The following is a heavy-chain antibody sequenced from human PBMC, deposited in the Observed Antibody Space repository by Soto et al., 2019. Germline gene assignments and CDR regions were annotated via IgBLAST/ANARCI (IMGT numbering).Heavy chain of an antibody. CDR1: GFTVSSNY. V-gene: IGHV3-66*01. J-gene: IGHJ6*02. Sequence: HPGGSLRLSCAASGFTVSSNYMSWVRQAPGKGLEWVSVIYSGGSTYYADSVKGRFTISRDNSKNTLYLQMNSLRAEDTAVYYCARDLIAVAGTNYYYGMDVWGQGTTVTVSS. CDR2: IYSGGST. D-gene: IGHD6-19*01. CDR3: ARDLIAVAGTNYYYGMDV.